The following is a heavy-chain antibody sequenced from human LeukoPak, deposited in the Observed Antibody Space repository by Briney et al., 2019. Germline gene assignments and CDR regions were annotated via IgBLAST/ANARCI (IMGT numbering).Heavy chain of an antibody. CDR1: GVTFSNAW. Sequence: GGPLRLSCAASGVTFSNAWMSWVRQAPGKGLEGVGRIKSKTDGGTTDYAAPVKGRFTISRDDSKNTLYLQMNSLKTEDTAVYYCTTDLLWFGEPYFDYWGQGTLVTVSS. J-gene: IGHJ4*02. CDR3: TTDLLWFGEPYFDY. D-gene: IGHD3-10*01. CDR2: IKSKTDGGTT. V-gene: IGHV3-15*01.